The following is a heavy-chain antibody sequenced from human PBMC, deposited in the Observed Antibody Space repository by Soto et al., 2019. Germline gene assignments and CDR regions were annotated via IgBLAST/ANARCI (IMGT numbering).Heavy chain of an antibody. V-gene: IGHV3-23*01. CDR1: GFTFSSYA. J-gene: IGHJ3*02. D-gene: IGHD3-3*01. CDR2: IRGSVGST. CDR3: AKAYSMTIFGVVIETPGDGFDI. Sequence: EVQLLESGGGLVQPGGSLRLSFAASGFTFSSYAMSWVRQAPGKGLEWVSSIRGSVGSTNYADSVEGRFTISRDNSKTTLYLRMNSLRVEDTAVYYCAKAYSMTIFGVVIETPGDGFDIWGKATMVTVSS.